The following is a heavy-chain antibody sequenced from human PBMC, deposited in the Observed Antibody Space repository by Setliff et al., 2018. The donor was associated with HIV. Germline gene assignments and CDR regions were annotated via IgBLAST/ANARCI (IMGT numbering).Heavy chain of an antibody. V-gene: IGHV4-38-2*01. J-gene: IGHJ4*02. D-gene: IGHD3-3*01. CDR1: GYSISSGYY. Sequence: SETLSLTCPVSGYSISSGYYWGWIRQPPGKGLEWIGNIHHSGSVYYNLSLKRRVTISVDTSKNQFSLKLTSATSADTAVYHCVATTHNFWSAYTSWGQGTPVTVSS. CDR3: VATTHNFWSAYTS. CDR2: IHHSGSV.